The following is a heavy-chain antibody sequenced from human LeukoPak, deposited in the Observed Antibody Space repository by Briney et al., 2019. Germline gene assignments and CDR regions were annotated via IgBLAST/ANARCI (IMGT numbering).Heavy chain of an antibody. CDR3: ARGLSAIVY. Sequence: SETLSLTRAVYGGSFSGYYCSWIRQPPGKGLEWIGEINHSGSTNYNPSLKSRVTISVDTSKNQFSLKLSSVTAADTAVYYCARGLSAIVYWGQGTLVTVSS. CDR2: INHSGST. J-gene: IGHJ4*02. D-gene: IGHD2-15*01. CDR1: GGSFSGYY. V-gene: IGHV4-34*01.